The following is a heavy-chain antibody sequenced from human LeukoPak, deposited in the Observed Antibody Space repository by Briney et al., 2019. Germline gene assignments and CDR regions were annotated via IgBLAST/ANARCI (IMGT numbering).Heavy chain of an antibody. CDR2: INHSGST. J-gene: IGHJ5*02. CDR3: ARGQPDYDILTGYPINWFDP. Sequence: SETLSLTCAVYGGSFSGYYWSWIRQPPGKGLEWIGEINHSGSTNYNPSLKSRVTISVDTSKNQFSLKLSSVTAADTAVYCCARGQPDYDILTGYPINWFDPWGQGTLVTVSS. CDR1: GGSFSGYY. V-gene: IGHV4-34*01. D-gene: IGHD3-9*01.